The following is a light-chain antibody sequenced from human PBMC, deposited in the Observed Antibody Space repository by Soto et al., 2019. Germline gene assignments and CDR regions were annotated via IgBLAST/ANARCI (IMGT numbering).Light chain of an antibody. J-gene: IGLJ2*01. Sequence: QSVLTQPASVSGSPGQSITISCTGTSSDVGAYIFVSWYQQHPGKAPKLMIYDIINRPSGVSNRFSGSKSGNTASLTISGLQAEDEADYYCSSYTGSSTNTVVFGGGTKLTVL. V-gene: IGLV2-14*03. CDR1: SSDVGAYIF. CDR3: SSYTGSSTNTVV. CDR2: DII.